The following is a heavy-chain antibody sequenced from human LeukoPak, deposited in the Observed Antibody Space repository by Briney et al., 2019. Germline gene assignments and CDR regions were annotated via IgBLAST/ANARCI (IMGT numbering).Heavy chain of an antibody. D-gene: IGHD4-17*01. Sequence: ASVKVSCKAFGYTFTSYGISWVRQAPGQGLEWMGWISAYNGNTNYAQKLQGRVTMTTDTSTSTAYMELRSLRSDDTAVYYCARMGSTVTTYYYYMDVWGKGTTVTVSS. CDR3: ARMGSTVTTYYYYMDV. J-gene: IGHJ6*03. CDR2: ISAYNGNT. V-gene: IGHV1-18*01. CDR1: GYTFTSYG.